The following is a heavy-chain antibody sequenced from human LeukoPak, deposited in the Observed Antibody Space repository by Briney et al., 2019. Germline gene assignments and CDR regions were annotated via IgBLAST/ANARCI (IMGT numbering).Heavy chain of an antibody. J-gene: IGHJ6*02. CDR1: GFTFSDYY. CDR3: ASGYGSGSYSYYYGMDV. D-gene: IGHD3-10*01. V-gene: IGHV3-66*01. Sequence: GGSLRLSCAASGFTFSDYYMSWVRQAPGKGLEWVSVMYSGGNTDFADSVKGRFTISRDNSKNTLYLQMNSLRAEDTAVYYCASGYGSGSYSYYYGMDVWGQGTTVTVSS. CDR2: MYSGGNT.